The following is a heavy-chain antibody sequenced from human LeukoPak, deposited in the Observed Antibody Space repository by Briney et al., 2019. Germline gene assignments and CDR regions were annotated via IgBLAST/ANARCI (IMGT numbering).Heavy chain of an antibody. CDR3: ARVYSDFWGGYYKEYYFDY. V-gene: IGHV3-53*01. J-gene: IGHJ4*02. CDR1: GFTVSSNY. CDR2: IYSGGST. D-gene: IGHD3-3*01. Sequence: GGSLRLSCAASGFTVSSNYVSWVREAPGKGLEWVSDIYSGGSTYCAASVKGRFTIIRDNSKNTLYLQMNSLRAEDTAVYYCARVYSDFWGGYYKEYYFDYWGQGTLVTVSS.